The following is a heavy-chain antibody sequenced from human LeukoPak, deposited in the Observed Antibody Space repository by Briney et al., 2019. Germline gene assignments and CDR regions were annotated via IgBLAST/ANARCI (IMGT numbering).Heavy chain of an antibody. V-gene: IGHV1-2*02. CDR3: ARDVKQQLVPYYYYYMDV. CDR2: INPNSGGT. CDR1: GYTFTGYY. J-gene: IGHJ6*03. Sequence: EASMKVSCKASGYTFTGYYMHWVRQAPGQGLEWMGWINPNSGGTNYAQKFQGRVTMTRDTSISTAYMELSRLRSDDTAVYYCARDVKQQLVPYYYYYMDVWGKGTTVTVSS. D-gene: IGHD6-13*01.